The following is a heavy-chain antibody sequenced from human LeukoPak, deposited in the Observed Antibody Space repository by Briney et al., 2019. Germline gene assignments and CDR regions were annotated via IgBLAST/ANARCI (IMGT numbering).Heavy chain of an antibody. CDR2: IIPIFGTA. J-gene: IGHJ6*03. V-gene: IGHV1-69*05. D-gene: IGHD2-2*02. Sequence: SVKVSCKASGGTFSSYAISWVRQAPGQGLEWMGGIIPIFGTANYAQKFQGRVTITTDESTSTAYMELSSLRSEDTAVYYCARAAPYYCSSTSCYTANKYYYYYYMDVWGKGTTVTVSS. CDR1: GGTFSSYA. CDR3: ARAAPYYCSSTSCYTANKYYYYYYMDV.